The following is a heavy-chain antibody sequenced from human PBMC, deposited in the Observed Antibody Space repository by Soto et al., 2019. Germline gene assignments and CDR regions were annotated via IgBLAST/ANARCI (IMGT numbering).Heavy chain of an antibody. J-gene: IGHJ4*02. CDR2: IYHSGST. CDR1: GGSISSSNW. Sequence: PSETLSLTCAVSGGSISSSNWWSWVRQPPGKGLEWIGEIYHSGSTNYNPSLKSRVTISVDKSKNQFSLKLSSVTAADTAVYYCARDSGMRSSSWYDYWGQGTLVTVAS. V-gene: IGHV4-4*02. D-gene: IGHD6-13*01. CDR3: ARDSGMRSSSWYDY.